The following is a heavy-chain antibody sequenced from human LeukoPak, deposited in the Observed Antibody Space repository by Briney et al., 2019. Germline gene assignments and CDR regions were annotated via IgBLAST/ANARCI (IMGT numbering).Heavy chain of an antibody. CDR2: IYYSGST. CDR1: GGSISNYY. D-gene: IGHD3-3*01. Sequence: SETLSLTCTVSGGSISNYYWSWIRQPPEKGLEWIGYIYYSGSTNYNPSLRSRVTISVDTSKNQFSLKLSAVTAADTAVYYCARLPGSGYESDLVIDYWGQGTLVTVSS. J-gene: IGHJ4*02. CDR3: ARLPGSGYESDLVIDY. V-gene: IGHV4-59*08.